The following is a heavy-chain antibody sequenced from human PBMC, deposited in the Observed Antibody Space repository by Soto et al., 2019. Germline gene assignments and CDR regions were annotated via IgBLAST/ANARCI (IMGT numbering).Heavy chain of an antibody. CDR3: TRVGGYYGDYPNFDY. V-gene: IGHV4-59*01. D-gene: IGHD4-17*01. Sequence: SETLSLTCTVSGSSISPFYWSWIRQPPGKGLEWIGYIYYTGRTKYNPSLKSRVTLSLGTSRNQLSLKLSSVTAADTAVYYCTRVGGYYGDYPNFDYWGPGTLVTVSS. CDR2: IYYTGRT. CDR1: GSSISPFY. J-gene: IGHJ4*02.